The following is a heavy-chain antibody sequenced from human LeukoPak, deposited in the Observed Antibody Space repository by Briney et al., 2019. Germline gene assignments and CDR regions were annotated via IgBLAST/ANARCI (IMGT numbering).Heavy chain of an antibody. CDR1: GFTFSSYG. Sequence: PGGSLRLSCAASGFTFSSYGMHWVRQAPGKGLEWVAVISYDGSNKYYADSVKGRFTISRDNSKNTLYLQMNSLRAEDTAVYYCASLYSRIAVAGTTPWGQGTLVTVSS. CDR3: ASLYSRIAVAGTTP. V-gene: IGHV3-30*03. CDR2: ISYDGSNK. J-gene: IGHJ5*02. D-gene: IGHD6-19*01.